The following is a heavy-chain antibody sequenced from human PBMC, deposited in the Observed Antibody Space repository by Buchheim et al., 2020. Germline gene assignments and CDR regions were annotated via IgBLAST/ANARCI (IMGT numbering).Heavy chain of an antibody. J-gene: IGHJ6*02. CDR2: MNPNSGNT. V-gene: IGHV1-8*01. CDR1: GYTFTSYD. Sequence: QVQLVQSGAEVKRPGASVKVSCKASGYTFTSYDVNWVRQATGQGLEWMGWMNPNSGNTGFAQKFQGRLTVTRDTSISTAYIELSSLTSEDTAVYYCARGASYDSSGYYYFHGLDVWGQGTT. CDR3: ARGASYDSSGYYYFHGLDV. D-gene: IGHD3-22*01.